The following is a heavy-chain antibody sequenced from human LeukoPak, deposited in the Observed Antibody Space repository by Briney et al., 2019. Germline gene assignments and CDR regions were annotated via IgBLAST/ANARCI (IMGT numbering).Heavy chain of an antibody. J-gene: IGHJ1*01. CDR2: INHSGST. D-gene: IGHD6-13*01. Sequence: PSETLSLTCTVSGGSISSGSYYWSWIRQPPGKGLEWIGEINHSGSTNYNPSLKSRVTISVDTSKNQFSLKLSSVTAADTAVYYCARSSLPSQLGEYFQHWGQGTLVTVSS. CDR1: GGSISSGSYY. V-gene: IGHV4-39*07. CDR3: ARSSLPSQLGEYFQH.